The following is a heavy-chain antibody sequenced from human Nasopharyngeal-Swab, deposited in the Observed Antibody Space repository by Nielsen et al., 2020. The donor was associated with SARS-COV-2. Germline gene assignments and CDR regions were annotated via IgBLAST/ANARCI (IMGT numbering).Heavy chain of an antibody. CDR2: IGTAGDT. CDR3: ARGWRDGYSHYYYYGMDV. D-gene: IGHD5-24*01. Sequence: GESLKISCAASGFTFSSYDMHWVRQATGKGLEWASAIGTAGDTYYPGSVKGRFTISRENAKNSLYLQMNSLRAGDTAVYYCARGWRDGYSHYYYYGMDVWGQGTTVTVSS. CDR1: GFTFSSYD. V-gene: IGHV3-13*04. J-gene: IGHJ6*02.